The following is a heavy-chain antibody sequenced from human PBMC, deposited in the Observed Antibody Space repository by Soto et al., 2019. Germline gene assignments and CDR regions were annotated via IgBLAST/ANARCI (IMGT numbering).Heavy chain of an antibody. CDR3: ARDPWAADY. V-gene: IGHV3-66*01. J-gene: IGHJ4*02. CDR2: IYSGGST. Sequence: GGSLRLSCAASGFTVSTKYMSWVRQAPGKGPEWVSVIYSGGSTFYADSVRGRFTISRDNSKNTVNLQMNSLRAEDTAVYYCARDPWAADYWGQGTLVTVSS. D-gene: IGHD3-16*01. CDR1: GFTVSTKY.